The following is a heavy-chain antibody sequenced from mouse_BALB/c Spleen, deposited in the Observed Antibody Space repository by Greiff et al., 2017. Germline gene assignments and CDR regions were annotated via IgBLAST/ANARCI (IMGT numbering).Heavy chain of an antibody. J-gene: IGHJ1*01. CDR1: GFSLTSYG. CDR3: AREGTTVVAPGYFDV. Sequence: QVQLKESGPGLVAPSQSLSITCTVSGFSLTSYGVHWVRQPPGKGLEWLGVIWAGGSTNYNSALMSRLSISKDNSKSQVFLKMNSLQTDDTAMYYCAREGTTVVAPGYFDVWGAGTTVTVSS. V-gene: IGHV2-9*02. CDR2: IWAGGST. D-gene: IGHD1-1*01.